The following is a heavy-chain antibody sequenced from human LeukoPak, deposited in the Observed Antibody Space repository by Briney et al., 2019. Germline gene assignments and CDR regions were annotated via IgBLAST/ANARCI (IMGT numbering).Heavy chain of an antibody. V-gene: IGHV4-59*01. CDR3: ARAASSSWCFDY. CDR1: DGSISSYY. J-gene: IGHJ4*02. Sequence: PSETLSLTCTVPDGSISSYYWSWIRQPPGKGLEWIGCIYDTGSTDYNPSLKSRVTISLDTSKNQFSLEVTSVTAADTALYYCARAASSSWCFDYWGQGTLVTVSS. CDR2: IYDTGST. D-gene: IGHD6-13*01.